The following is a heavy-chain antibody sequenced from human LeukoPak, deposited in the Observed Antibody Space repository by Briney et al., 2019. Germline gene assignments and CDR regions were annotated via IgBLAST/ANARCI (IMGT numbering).Heavy chain of an antibody. CDR3: AKFRCGGGSCYVVYFDY. J-gene: IGHJ4*02. CDR2: ISGSGGST. D-gene: IGHD2-15*01. CDR1: GFTFSSYA. Sequence: GGSLRLSCAASGFTFSSYAMSWVRQAPGKGLEWVSAISGSGGSTYYADSVKGRFTISRDNSKSTLYLQMNSLRAEDTAVYYCAKFRCGGGSCYVVYFDYWGQGTLVTVSS. V-gene: IGHV3-23*01.